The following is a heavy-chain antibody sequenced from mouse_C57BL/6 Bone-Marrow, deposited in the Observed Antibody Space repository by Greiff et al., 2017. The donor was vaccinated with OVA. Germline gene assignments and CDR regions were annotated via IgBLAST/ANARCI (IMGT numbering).Heavy chain of an antibody. J-gene: IGHJ2*01. Sequence: DVQLVESGGDLVKPGGSLKLSCAASGFTFSSYGMSWVRQTPDKRLEWVATISSGGSYTYYPDSVKGRFTISRDNAKNTLYLQMSSLKSEDTAMYYCASNYFDYWGQGTTLTVSS. V-gene: IGHV5-6*01. CDR1: GFTFSSYG. CDR3: ASNYFDY. CDR2: ISSGGSYT.